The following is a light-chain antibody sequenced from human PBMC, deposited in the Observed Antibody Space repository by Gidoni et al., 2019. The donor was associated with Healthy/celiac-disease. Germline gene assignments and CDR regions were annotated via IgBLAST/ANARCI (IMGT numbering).Light chain of an antibody. Sequence: DIQMTQSPSSLSASVGDRVTITCQASQDISNYLNWYQQKPGKAPKLLTYGASNLETGVPSRFSGSGSGTDFTFTSSSLQPEDIATYYCQQYDNLPLTCGQGTRLEIK. CDR3: QQYDNLPLT. V-gene: IGKV1-33*01. CDR1: QDISNY. J-gene: IGKJ5*01. CDR2: GAS.